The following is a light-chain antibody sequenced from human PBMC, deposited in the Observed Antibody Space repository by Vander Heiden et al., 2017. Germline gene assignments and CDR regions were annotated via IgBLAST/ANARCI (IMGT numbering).Light chain of an antibody. CDR2: EVS. CDR1: SSDVGSYNL. CDR3: CSYAGSSNWV. V-gene: IGLV2-23*02. Sequence: QSALTQPASASRSPGLSITISCTGTSSDVGSYNLVSWYQQHPGKAPKLMIYEVSKRPSGVSNRFSGSKSGNTASLTISGFQAEDEADYYCCSYAGSSNWVFGGGTKLTVL. J-gene: IGLJ3*02.